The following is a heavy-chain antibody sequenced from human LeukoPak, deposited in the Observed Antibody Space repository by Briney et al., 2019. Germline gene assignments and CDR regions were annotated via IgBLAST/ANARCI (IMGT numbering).Heavy chain of an antibody. CDR2: MKQDGSEM. V-gene: IGHV3-7*01. J-gene: IGHJ1*01. Sequence: GGSLRLSCAASGFTLSSYWMIWVRQVPGNGREWVANMKQDGSEMHYVDSVKGRFTISRDNAKNSLYLQMNSLRAEDTAVYYCARGIAAVGTAQIFQHWGQGTLVTVSS. D-gene: IGHD6-13*01. CDR3: ARGIAAVGTAQIFQH. CDR1: GFTLSSYW.